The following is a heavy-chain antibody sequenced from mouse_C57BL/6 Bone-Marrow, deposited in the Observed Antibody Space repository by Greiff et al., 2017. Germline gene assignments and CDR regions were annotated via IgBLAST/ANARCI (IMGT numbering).Heavy chain of an antibody. Sequence: EVMLVESGGGLVQPGGSLKLSCAASGFTFSDYYMYWVRQTPEKRLEWVAYISNGGGSTYYPDTVKGRFTISRDNAKNTLYLQMSSLKSEDTAMYYCARQGDGYPFAYWGQGTLVTVSA. V-gene: IGHV5-12*01. CDR1: GFTFSDYY. CDR2: ISNGGGST. D-gene: IGHD2-3*01. CDR3: ARQGDGYPFAY. J-gene: IGHJ3*01.